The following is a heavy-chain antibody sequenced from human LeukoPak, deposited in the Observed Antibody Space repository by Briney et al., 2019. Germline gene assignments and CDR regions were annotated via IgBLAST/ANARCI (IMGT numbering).Heavy chain of an antibody. CDR3: ARAHVVVLGGALGGMDV. Sequence: SVKVSCKASGGTFSSFAISWVRQAPGQGLEWMGGFIPIFGSAKYAQKFQGRVTITADESTSTAYMELSSLRSDDTAVYYCARAHVVVLGGALGGMDVWGQGTTATVSS. J-gene: IGHJ6*02. D-gene: IGHD3-10*01. CDR1: GGTFSSFA. CDR2: FIPIFGSA. V-gene: IGHV1-69*13.